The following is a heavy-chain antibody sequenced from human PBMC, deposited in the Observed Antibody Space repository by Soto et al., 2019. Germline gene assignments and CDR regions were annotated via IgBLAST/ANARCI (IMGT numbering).Heavy chain of an antibody. Sequence: LSLTCTVSGGSISSGDYYWSWIRQPPGKGLEWIGYIYYSGSTYYNPSLKSRVTISVDTSKNQFSLKLSSVTAADTAVYCCARDARDYYGSGGYYYGMDVWGQGTTVTVSS. D-gene: IGHD3-10*01. V-gene: IGHV4-30-4*01. J-gene: IGHJ6*02. CDR3: ARDARDYYGSGGYYYGMDV. CDR1: GGSISSGDYY. CDR2: IYYSGST.